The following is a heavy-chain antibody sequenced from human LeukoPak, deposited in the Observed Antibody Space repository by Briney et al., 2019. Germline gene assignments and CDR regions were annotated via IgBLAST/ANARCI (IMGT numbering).Heavy chain of an antibody. V-gene: IGHV4-59*01. Sequence: SETLSLTCTVSGGSMSTYYWSWIRQSTGEGLEWIGHIYHSRSTDDNPSVKCRVTVSIDMSKKEFSLKLTSVTVADTAMYYCVRLRWELLAPYCEHWGQGAFVIVSS. CDR3: VRLRWELLAPYCEH. CDR1: GGSMSTYY. D-gene: IGHD2-15*01. J-gene: IGHJ4*02. CDR2: IYHSRST.